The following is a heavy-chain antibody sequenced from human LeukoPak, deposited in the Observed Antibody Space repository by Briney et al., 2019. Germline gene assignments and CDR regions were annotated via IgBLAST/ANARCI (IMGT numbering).Heavy chain of an antibody. CDR1: GGTFSSYA. CDR3: ARSRGDSSSWYLNLPDN. V-gene: IGHV1-69*04. D-gene: IGHD6-13*01. J-gene: IGHJ4*02. Sequence: ASVKVSCKASGGTFSSYAISWVRQAPGQRLEWMGRIIPSLGIANYAQKFQGRVTITADKSTSTAYMALSSLRSEDTALYYCARSRGDSSSWYLNLPDNSGQGTLVTVS. CDR2: IIPSLGIA.